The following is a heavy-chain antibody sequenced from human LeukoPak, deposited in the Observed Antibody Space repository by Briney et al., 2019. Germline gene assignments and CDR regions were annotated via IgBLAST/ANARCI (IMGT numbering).Heavy chain of an antibody. V-gene: IGHV1-18*01. J-gene: IGHJ4*02. CDR3: ARDTYYYDSSGYPDY. CDR2: ISTYNGNT. D-gene: IGHD3-22*01. CDR1: GYTFTSYG. Sequence: ASVKVSCKASGYTFTSYGISWVRQAPGQGLEWMGWISTYNGNTNYVRKLQGRVTMTTETSTGTAYMELRSLRSGDTAVYYCARDTYYYDSSGYPDYWGQGTLVTVSS.